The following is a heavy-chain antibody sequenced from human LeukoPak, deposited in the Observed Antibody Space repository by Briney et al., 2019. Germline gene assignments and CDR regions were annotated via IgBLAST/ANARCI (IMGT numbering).Heavy chain of an antibody. V-gene: IGHV4-38-2*01. J-gene: IGHJ5*02. CDR2: IYHSGST. CDR3: ARLTYGDYVWFDP. CDR1: GYSFSSGYY. Sequence: SETLSLTCAVSGYSFSSGYYWGWIRQPPGKGLEWIGSIYHSGSTYYNPSLKSRVTISVDTSKNQFSLKLSSVTAADTAVYYCARLTYGDYVWFDPWGQGTLVTVSS. D-gene: IGHD4-17*01.